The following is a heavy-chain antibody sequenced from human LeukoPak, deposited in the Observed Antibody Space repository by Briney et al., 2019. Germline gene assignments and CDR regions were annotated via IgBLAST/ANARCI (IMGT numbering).Heavy chain of an antibody. CDR1: GYTFTSYG. Sequence: ASVKVSCKASGYTFTSYGISWVRQAPGQGLEWMGWIIPNSGGTIYAQKFQGRVTMTRDTSISTAYMELSGLRSDDTAVYYCARDKVVVAATSFWFDPWGQGTLVTVSS. V-gene: IGHV1-2*02. CDR2: IIPNSGGT. J-gene: IGHJ5*02. D-gene: IGHD2-15*01. CDR3: ARDKVVVAATSFWFDP.